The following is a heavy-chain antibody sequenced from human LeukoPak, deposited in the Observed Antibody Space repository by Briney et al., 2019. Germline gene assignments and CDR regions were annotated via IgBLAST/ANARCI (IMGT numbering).Heavy chain of an antibody. CDR2: IYNSGST. CDR1: GGSISFYY. Sequence: PSETLSFTCTVYGGSISFYYCSWIRQPPGKGLEWIGYIYNSGSTSYNPSLKSRVTRSIDTSKNQLSLKWHSVTAADTAVYYCARDRELGYWGQGTRAAVSA. CDR3: ARDRELGY. D-gene: IGHD3-10*01. J-gene: IGHJ4*02. V-gene: IGHV4-59*01.